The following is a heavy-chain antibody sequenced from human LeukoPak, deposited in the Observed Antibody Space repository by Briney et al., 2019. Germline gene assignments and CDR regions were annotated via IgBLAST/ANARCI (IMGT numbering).Heavy chain of an antibody. CDR2: ITGDGGTT. V-gene: IGHV3-43*02. Sequence: GGSLRHSCAASGFTFGDYTMHWFRQPPGRGLQWVSLITGDGGTTSYAGSVKGRFTISRDNSRNSLYLHMNSLRNEDTALYYCAKGHFGAGDYWGQGTLVTVSS. D-gene: IGHD3-3*01. J-gene: IGHJ4*02. CDR3: AKGHFGAGDY. CDR1: GFTFGDYT.